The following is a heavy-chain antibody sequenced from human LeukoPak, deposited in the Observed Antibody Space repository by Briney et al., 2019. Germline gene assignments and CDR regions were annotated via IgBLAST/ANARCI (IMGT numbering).Heavy chain of an antibody. D-gene: IGHD5-18*01. CDR1: GFTFGDYG. Sequence: GGSLRLSCAASGFTFGDYGMSWVRQAPGKGLEWVSGINWSGGSTGYADSVKGRFTISRDNAKNSLYLQMNSLRAEDTALYYCARDSGGKVQLWLRSYYYYYMDVWGKGTTVTVSS. J-gene: IGHJ6*03. V-gene: IGHV3-20*04. CDR3: ARDSGGKVQLWLRSYYYYYMDV. CDR2: INWSGGST.